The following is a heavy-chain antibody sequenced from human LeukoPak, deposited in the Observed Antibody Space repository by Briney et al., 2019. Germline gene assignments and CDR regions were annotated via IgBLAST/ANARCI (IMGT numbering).Heavy chain of an antibody. CDR3: AKAHSPVKFLSSLDY. CDR1: GFTFDDYA. V-gene: IGHV3-9*01. Sequence: PGRSLRLSCAASGFTFDDYAMHWVRQAPGKGLEWVSGISWNSDNIGYADSVRGRFTISRDNAKNSLYLQMNSLRAEDTALYYCAKAHSPVKFLSSLDYWGQGTLVTVSS. J-gene: IGHJ4*02. D-gene: IGHD3-3*01. CDR2: ISWNSDNI.